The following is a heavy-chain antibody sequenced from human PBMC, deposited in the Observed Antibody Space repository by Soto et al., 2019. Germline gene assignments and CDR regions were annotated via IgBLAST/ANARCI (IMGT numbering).Heavy chain of an antibody. CDR1: GYTFTDYY. J-gene: IGHJ4*02. V-gene: IGHV1-2*02. D-gene: IGHD3-22*01. CDR3: ARRKGDYYDSSGYHYYFDY. Sequence: ASVKVSCKASGYTFTDYYVHWVRQAPGQGLEWMGWVNPNSGGTKSAQKFQGRVTMTRDTSISTAYMELSRLRSDDTAVYYCARRKGDYYDSSGYHYYFDYWGQGTLVTVSS. CDR2: VNPNSGGT.